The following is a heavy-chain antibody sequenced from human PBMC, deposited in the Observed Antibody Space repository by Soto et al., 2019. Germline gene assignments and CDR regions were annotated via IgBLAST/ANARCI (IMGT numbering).Heavy chain of an antibody. CDR1: GFSLRTSGVG. J-gene: IGHJ4*02. Sequence: QITLKESGPTLVKPTQTLTLTCTVSGFSLRTSGVGVGWIRQPPGKALEWLALIYWDDDKRYSPSLKSRLTITKDTSKNHVVLTVTNMDPADTATYYCAHYPLQSLTFDYWGQGILVTVSS. CDR3: AHYPLQSLTFDY. CDR2: IYWDDDK. V-gene: IGHV2-5*02.